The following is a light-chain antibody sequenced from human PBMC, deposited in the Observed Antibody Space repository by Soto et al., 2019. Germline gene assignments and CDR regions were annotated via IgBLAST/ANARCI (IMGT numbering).Light chain of an antibody. CDR1: QSVSSSY. V-gene: IGKV3-20*01. J-gene: IGKJ3*01. CDR2: GAS. Sequence: EIVLTQSPGTLSLSPGEIVTLSCRASQSVSSSYLAWYQQKPGQAHRLLIYGASSRATGIPDRFSGSGSGTDFSLTIRRLEPEDFAVFYCHQYGTSPLFTFGPGTKVDIK. CDR3: HQYGTSPLFT.